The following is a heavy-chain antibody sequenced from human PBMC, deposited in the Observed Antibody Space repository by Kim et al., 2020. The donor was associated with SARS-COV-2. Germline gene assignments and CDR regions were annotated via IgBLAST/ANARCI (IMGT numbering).Heavy chain of an antibody. Sequence: SLKSRVTTSVDTSKNQFSLKLSSVTAADTAVYYCARDRTTGVWSIAGVDYWGQGTLVTVSS. J-gene: IGHJ4*02. D-gene: IGHD6-6*01. V-gene: IGHV4-31*02. CDR3: ARDRTTGVWSIAGVDY.